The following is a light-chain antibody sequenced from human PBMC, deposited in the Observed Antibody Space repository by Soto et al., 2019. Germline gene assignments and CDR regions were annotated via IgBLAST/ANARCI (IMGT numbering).Light chain of an antibody. CDR1: SSDVGSYNL. CDR3: CSYTGSSTFYVV. Sequence: QSVLTQPASVSGSPGQSITISCTGTSSDVGSYNLVSWYQQHPGKAPKLMIYEGSKRPSGVSNRFSGSKSDNTASLTISGLQAEDEADYYCCSYTGSSTFYVVFGGGTKLTVL. J-gene: IGLJ2*01. V-gene: IGLV2-23*03. CDR2: EGS.